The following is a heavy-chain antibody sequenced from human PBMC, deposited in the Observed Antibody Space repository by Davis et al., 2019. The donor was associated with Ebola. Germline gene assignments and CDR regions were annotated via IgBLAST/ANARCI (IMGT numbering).Heavy chain of an antibody. D-gene: IGHD4-17*01. J-gene: IGHJ4*02. CDR1: GFTLDEYG. CDR2: INWNGGST. CDR3: ARDLGEYGSLAN. V-gene: IGHV3-20*04. Sequence: GESLKISCVVSGFTLDEYGMSWVRQVPGKGLEWVSGINWNGGSTDYADSVKGRFTISRDSAKNSLFLQMNSLRAEDTALYYCARDLGEYGSLANWGQGTLVSVSS.